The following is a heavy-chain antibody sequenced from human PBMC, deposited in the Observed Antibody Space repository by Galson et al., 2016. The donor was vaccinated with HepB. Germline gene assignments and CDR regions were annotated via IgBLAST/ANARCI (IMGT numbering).Heavy chain of an antibody. V-gene: IGHV3-9*01. CDR3: ARDVGKVRGRRVGGRTLDY. D-gene: IGHD2-2*01. CDR1: GFTFHEYP. CDR2: ISWNGDDE. Sequence: SLRLSCAASGFTFHEYPMYWVRQTPGKGLEWVSSISWNGDDEDYADSVKGRFTISRDNAKTSVFLQMNSLRAEDTAIYYCARDVGKVRGRRVGGRTLDYWGRGMPVTGSS. J-gene: IGHJ4*02.